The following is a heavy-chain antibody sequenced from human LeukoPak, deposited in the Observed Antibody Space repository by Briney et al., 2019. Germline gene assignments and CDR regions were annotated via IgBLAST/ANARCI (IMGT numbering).Heavy chain of an antibody. J-gene: IGHJ5*02. D-gene: IGHD5/OR15-5a*01. CDR2: IYYSGST. CDR3: ARGLRDWFDP. V-gene: IGHV4-61*08. Sequence: SETLSLTCTVSGGSISSGDYYWSWIRQPPGKGLEWIGYIYYSGSTNYNPSLKSRVTISVDTSKNQFSLKLSSVTAADTAVYYCARGLRDWFDPWGQGTLVTVSS. CDR1: GGSISSGDYY.